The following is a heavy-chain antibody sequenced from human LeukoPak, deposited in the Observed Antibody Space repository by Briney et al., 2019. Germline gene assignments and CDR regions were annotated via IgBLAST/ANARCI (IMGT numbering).Heavy chain of an antibody. CDR3: ARDHSYGLARFDP. J-gene: IGHJ5*02. D-gene: IGHD3-3*02. CDR2: IYYSGST. Sequence: SETLSLTCTVSGGSISSYYWSWIRQPPGKGREWIGYIYYSGSTNYNPSLKSRVSISVDTSKNQFSLKLSSVTAADTAVYYCARDHSYGLARFDPWGQGTLVTLSS. CDR1: GGSISSYY. V-gene: IGHV4-59*01.